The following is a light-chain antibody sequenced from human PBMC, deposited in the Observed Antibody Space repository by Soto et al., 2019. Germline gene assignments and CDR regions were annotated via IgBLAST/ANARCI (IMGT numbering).Light chain of an antibody. CDR1: SSDVGGSKY. Sequence: QSALTQPASVSGSPGQSITISCTGTSSDVGGSKYVSWYQQHPGKAPKLIIYEVINRPPGVTNRFSGSKSGNTASLSISGLQAEDEADYYCSSYSSSATNYVFGSGTKLTVL. J-gene: IGLJ1*01. V-gene: IGLV2-14*01. CDR3: SSYSSSATNYV. CDR2: EVI.